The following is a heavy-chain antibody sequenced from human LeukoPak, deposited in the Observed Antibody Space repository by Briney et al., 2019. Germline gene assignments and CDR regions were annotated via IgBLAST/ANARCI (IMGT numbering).Heavy chain of an antibody. J-gene: IGHJ4*02. V-gene: IGHV3-23*01. CDR1: GFHFSSYA. CDR2: ISGSGGST. Sequence: GGSLRLSCAASGFHFSSYAMSWVRQAPGKGLEWVSAISGSGGSTYYADSVKGRFTISRDNSKNTLYLQMNSLRAEDTAVYYCAKDRQWLVQTTFDYWGQGTLVTVSS. CDR3: AKDRQWLVQTTFDY. D-gene: IGHD6-19*01.